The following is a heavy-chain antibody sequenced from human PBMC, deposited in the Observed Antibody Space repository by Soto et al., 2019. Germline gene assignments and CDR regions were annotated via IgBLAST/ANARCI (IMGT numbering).Heavy chain of an antibody. CDR3: AKDSTVVVTAIGSWYFDL. Sequence: QVQLVESGGGVVQPGRSLRLYCAASGFTFSSYGMHWVRQAPGKGLEWVAVISYDGSNKYYADSVKGRFTISRDNXKXTXXLQMNSLRAEDTAVYYCAKDSTVVVTAIGSWYFDLWGRGTLVTVSS. V-gene: IGHV3-30*18. J-gene: IGHJ2*01. CDR1: GFTFSSYG. CDR2: ISYDGSNK. D-gene: IGHD2-21*02.